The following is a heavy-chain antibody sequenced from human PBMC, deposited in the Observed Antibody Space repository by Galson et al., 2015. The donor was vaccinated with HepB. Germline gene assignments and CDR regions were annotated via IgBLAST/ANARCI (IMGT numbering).Heavy chain of an antibody. V-gene: IGHV3-48*04. J-gene: IGHJ5*02. D-gene: IGHD4-23*01. CDR1: GLTFNTYT. CDR3: ARGHGGISAT. Sequence: SLRLSCAASGLTFNTYTVTWVRQALGKGLEWLSCISTSDDSVYYADSVKGRFGISIDNGKSSVYLQMSSLRVEDTAVYFCARGHGGISATWGQGTLVTVSS. CDR2: ISTSDDSV.